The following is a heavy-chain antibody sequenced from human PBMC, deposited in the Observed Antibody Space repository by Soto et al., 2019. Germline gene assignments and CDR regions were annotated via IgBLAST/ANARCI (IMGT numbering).Heavy chain of an antibody. CDR2: IIPIFGTA. J-gene: IGHJ3*02. V-gene: IGHV1-69*13. CDR1: GGTFSSYV. Sequence: SVKVSCKASGGTFSSYVISWVRQAPRQGLEWRGGIIPIFGTANYAQKFQGRVTITADESTGTAYMELSSLRSEDTAVYYCARDIYETTVTSAGLSDIWRQGTMDTVSS. CDR3: ARDIYETTVTSAGLSDI. D-gene: IGHD4-17*01.